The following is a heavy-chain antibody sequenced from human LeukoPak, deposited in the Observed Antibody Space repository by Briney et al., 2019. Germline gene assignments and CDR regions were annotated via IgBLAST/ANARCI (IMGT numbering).Heavy chain of an antibody. V-gene: IGHV3-20*04. CDR2: INYNGAIT. Sequence: PGGSLRLSCATSGFTFVDYGLSWVRRAPGKGLEWLCAINYNGAITDYADSVKGRFTISRDNSKNTLYLQMNSLRAEDTAVYYCAKVLRAGIAVADDAFDIWGQGTMVTVSS. J-gene: IGHJ3*02. CDR3: AKVLRAGIAVADDAFDI. D-gene: IGHD6-19*01. CDR1: GFTFVDYG.